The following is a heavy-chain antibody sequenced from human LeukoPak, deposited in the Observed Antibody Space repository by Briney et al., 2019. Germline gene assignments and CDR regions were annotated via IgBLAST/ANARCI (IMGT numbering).Heavy chain of an antibody. Sequence: PGGSLRLSCAASGFTVSSNDMSWVRQAPGKGLEWVSAISGSGDSTYYADSVKGRVTISRDNSKNTLYLQMNSLRAEDTALYYCAKSNSGSYHFYFDHWGQGTLVTVSS. D-gene: IGHD1-26*01. CDR2: ISGSGDST. CDR3: AKSNSGSYHFYFDH. CDR1: GFTVSSND. J-gene: IGHJ4*02. V-gene: IGHV3-23*01.